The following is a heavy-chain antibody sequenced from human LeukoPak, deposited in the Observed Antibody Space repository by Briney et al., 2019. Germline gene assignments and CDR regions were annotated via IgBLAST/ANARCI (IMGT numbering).Heavy chain of an antibody. J-gene: IGHJ4*02. CDR2: TYYRSKWYN. CDR3: AREEGGYCTNGVCLKFDY. D-gene: IGHD2-8*01. Sequence: SQTLSLTCAISRDSVSSNSAAWNWIRQSPSRGLEWLGRTYYRSKWYNDYAVSVKSRITINPDTSKNQFSLQLNSVTPEDTAVYYCAREEGGYCTNGVCLKFDYWGQGTLVTVSS. V-gene: IGHV6-1*01. CDR1: RDSVSSNSAA.